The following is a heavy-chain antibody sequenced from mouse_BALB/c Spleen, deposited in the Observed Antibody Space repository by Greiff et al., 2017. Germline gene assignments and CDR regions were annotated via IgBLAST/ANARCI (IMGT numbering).Heavy chain of an antibody. CDR1: GFTFTDYY. D-gene: IGHD2-2*01. Sequence: EVQLQESGGGLVQPGGSLRLSCATSGFTFTDYYMSWVRQPPGKALEWLGFIRNKANGYTTEYSASVKGRFTISRDNSQSILYLQMNTLRAEDSATYYCARDAGYYFDYWGQGTTLTVSS. CDR3: ARDAGYYFDY. CDR2: IRNKANGYTT. J-gene: IGHJ2*01. V-gene: IGHV7-3*02.